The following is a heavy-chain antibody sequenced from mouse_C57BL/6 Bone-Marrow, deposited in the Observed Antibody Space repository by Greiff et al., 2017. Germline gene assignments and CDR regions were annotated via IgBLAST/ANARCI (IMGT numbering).Heavy chain of an antibody. V-gene: IGHV5-9-1*02. J-gene: IGHJ2*01. D-gene: IGHD2-5*01. CDR1: GFTFSSYA. CDR2: ISSGGDYI. Sequence: EVKVVESGAGLVKPGGSLKLSCAASGFTFSSYAMSWVRQTPEKRLEWVAYISSGGDYIYYADTVKGRFTISRDNARNTLYLQMSSLKSEDTAMYYCTRGSNYVPYYFDYWGQGTTLTVSS. CDR3: TRGSNYVPYYFDY.